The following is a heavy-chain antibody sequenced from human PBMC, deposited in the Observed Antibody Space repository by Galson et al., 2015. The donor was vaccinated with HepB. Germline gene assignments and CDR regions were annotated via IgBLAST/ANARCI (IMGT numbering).Heavy chain of an antibody. CDR2: ISYDGSNK. CDR1: GFTFSSYG. CDR3: AKMSVEQLGGNWFDP. D-gene: IGHD6-6*01. J-gene: IGHJ5*02. Sequence: SLRLSCAASGFTFSSYGMHWVRQAPGKGLEWVAVISYDGSNKYYADSVKGRFTISRDNSKNTLYLQMNSLRAEDTAVYYCAKMSVEQLGGNWFDPWGQGTLVTVSS. V-gene: IGHV3-30*18.